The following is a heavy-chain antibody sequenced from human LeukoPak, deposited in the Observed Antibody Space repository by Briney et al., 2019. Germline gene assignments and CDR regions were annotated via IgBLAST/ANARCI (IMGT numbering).Heavy chain of an antibody. J-gene: IGHJ4*01. D-gene: IGHD2-8*01. Sequence: GGSLRLSCVASGFSISSYALAWVRQTPGKGLEWVSAVTGGGDGTHYIDSVKGRFTISRDNSKNAIYLQMDSLRAEDTAIYFCGSDPNGDYVGALGYWGRGTLVTVSS. CDR1: GFSISSYA. V-gene: IGHV3-23*01. CDR3: GSDPNGDYVGALGY. CDR2: VTGGGDGT.